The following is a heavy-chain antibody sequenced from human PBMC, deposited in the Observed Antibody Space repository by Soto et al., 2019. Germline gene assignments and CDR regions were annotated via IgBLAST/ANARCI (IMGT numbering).Heavy chain of an antibody. V-gene: IGHV4-34*01. D-gene: IGHD2-2*01. J-gene: IGHJ3*02. CDR1: GGSFSGYY. Sequence: QVQLQQWGAGLLKPSETLSLTCAVYGGSFSGYYWSWIRQSPGKGLEWIGEVNHSGSTNYNPSLKSRVTISVDTSKNQFSLKLSSVTAADTAVYYCAGRYCSSTSCYRRAFDIWGQGTMVTVSS. CDR2: VNHSGST. CDR3: AGRYCSSTSCYRRAFDI.